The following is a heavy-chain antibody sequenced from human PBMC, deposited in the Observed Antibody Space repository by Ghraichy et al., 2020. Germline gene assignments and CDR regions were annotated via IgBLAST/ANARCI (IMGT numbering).Heavy chain of an antibody. CDR3: AKAIAPAGTRSAFDI. V-gene: IGHV3-23*01. Sequence: GGSLRLSCAASGFTFSSYAMSWVRQAPGKGLEWVSAISGSGGTASYAESVKGRFTISRDNSKNTLFLQMNSLRAEDTAVFYCAKAIAPAGTRSAFDIWGQGTVVTVSS. J-gene: IGHJ3*02. CDR2: ISGSGGTA. D-gene: IGHD6-13*01. CDR1: GFTFSSYA.